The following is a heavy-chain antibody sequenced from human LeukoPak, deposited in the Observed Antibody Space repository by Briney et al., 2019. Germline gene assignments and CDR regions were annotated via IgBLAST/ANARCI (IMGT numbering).Heavy chain of an antibody. V-gene: IGHV1-18*01. J-gene: IGHJ4*02. D-gene: IGHD4-17*01. CDR3: ARLNYDYGDYGGFDY. Sequence: ASVKVSCKASGYSFTTYGITWVRQAPGQGLEWMGWISTFNGNTNYAQKFQGRVTMTTDTSTSTAYMELRSLRSDDTAVYYCARLNYDYGDYGGFDYWGQGTLVTVSS. CDR2: ISTFNGNT. CDR1: GYSFTTYG.